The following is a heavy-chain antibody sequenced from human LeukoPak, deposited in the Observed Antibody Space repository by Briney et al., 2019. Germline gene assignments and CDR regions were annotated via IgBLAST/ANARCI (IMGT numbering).Heavy chain of an antibody. CDR1: GFTITSYA. CDR3: AKAMVGATTIVHGMDV. Sequence: PGGSLRLSCAASGFTITSYAMTWVRQPPGKGLNWVSTISGTGDKRHYAESVKGRFTISRDTSKNTLYLQMDYLRAEDTALYYCAKAMVGATTIVHGMDVWGRGTTVTVSS. CDR2: ISGTGDKR. V-gene: IGHV3-23*01. J-gene: IGHJ6*02. D-gene: IGHD1-26*01.